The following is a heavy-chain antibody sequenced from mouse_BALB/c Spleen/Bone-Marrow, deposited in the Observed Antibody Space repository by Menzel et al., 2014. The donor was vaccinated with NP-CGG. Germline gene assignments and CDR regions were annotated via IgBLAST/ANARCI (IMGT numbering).Heavy chain of an antibody. CDR3: VRADRTFDY. CDR1: GFNIKDTY. CDR2: IDPANADT. J-gene: IGHJ2*01. V-gene: IGHV14-3*02. Sequence: VQLKQSGAELVKPGASVKLSCTASGFNIKDTYIHWVKQRPEQGLEWIGRIDPANADTKYGPKFQGKATITADTSSNTVYLQFISLTSEDTAIYYCVRADRTFDYWGQGTTLTVSS.